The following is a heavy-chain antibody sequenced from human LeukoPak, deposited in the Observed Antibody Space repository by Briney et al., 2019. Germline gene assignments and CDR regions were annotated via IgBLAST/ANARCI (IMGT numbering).Heavy chain of an antibody. D-gene: IGHD6-19*01. CDR2: IIPIFGRA. CDR3: PRGSSRLGQSNWFDP. Sequence: SVKVSCKASGGTFSSYTISWVRQAPGQGVEWMGGIIPIFGRAKYAQKFQGRVTISAEKSTRTAYMEMSSLSSADTAVYSCPRGSSRLGQSNWFDPWGQGPLVTVSS. V-gene: IGHV1-69*06. CDR1: GGTFSSYT. J-gene: IGHJ5*02.